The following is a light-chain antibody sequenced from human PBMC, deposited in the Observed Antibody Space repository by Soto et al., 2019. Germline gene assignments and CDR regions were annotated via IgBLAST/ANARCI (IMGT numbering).Light chain of an antibody. CDR1: SSDVGAYDY. CDR3: SLSTSSDTPYV. V-gene: IGLV2-14*01. J-gene: IGLJ1*01. CDR2: VVS. Sequence: QSALTQPASVSGSPGQSISISCTGTSSDVGAYDYVSWYQQHPDKEPTLIIYVVSNRPSGVSNRFSGCKSGNTASLTISALQAEDEDDYYCSLSTSSDTPYVVGTGTKVTVL.